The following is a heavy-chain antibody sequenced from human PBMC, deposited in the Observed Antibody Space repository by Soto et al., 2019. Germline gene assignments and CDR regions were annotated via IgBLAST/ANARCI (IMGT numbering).Heavy chain of an antibody. Sequence: QVQLQESGPGLVKSSQTLSLTCTVSGGSISSGGNYWSWIRQHPGKGLEWIGYIYHSGSTDYNPSLKSRVTISVDTSKNPFSLKLNSVTAADTAVYYCARARMVRGVIYYYGMDVWGQGTTVTVSS. CDR3: ARARMVRGVIYYYGMDV. D-gene: IGHD3-10*01. CDR2: IYHSGST. V-gene: IGHV4-31*03. CDR1: GGSISSGGNY. J-gene: IGHJ6*02.